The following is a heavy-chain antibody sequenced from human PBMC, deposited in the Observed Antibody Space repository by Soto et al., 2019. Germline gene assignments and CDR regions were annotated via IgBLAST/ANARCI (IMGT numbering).Heavy chain of an antibody. CDR2: IYYSGST. V-gene: IGHV4-39*01. J-gene: IGHJ4*02. CDR1: GGSISSSSYY. D-gene: IGHD3-16*01. Sequence: QLQLQESGPGLVKPSETLSLTCTVSGGSISSSSYYWGWIRQPPGKGLEWIGSIYYSGSTYYNPSLKSRVTISVDTSKNQFSLKLSSVTAADTAVYYCARHMAGRRGWGYYWGQGTLVTVSS. CDR3: ARHMAGRRGWGYY.